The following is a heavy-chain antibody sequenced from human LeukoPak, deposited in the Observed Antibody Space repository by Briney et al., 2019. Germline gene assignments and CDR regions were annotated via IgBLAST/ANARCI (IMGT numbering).Heavy chain of an antibody. CDR3: AKDRYSGYAYFDY. Sequence: SETLSLTCAVYGGSFSGYYWSWIRQPPGKGLEWIGEINYSGSTNYNPSLKSRVTISVDTSKNQFSLKLSSVTAADTAVYYCAKDRYSGYAYFDYWGQGTLVTVSS. CDR2: INYSGST. J-gene: IGHJ4*02. V-gene: IGHV4-34*01. CDR1: GGSFSGYY. D-gene: IGHD5-12*01.